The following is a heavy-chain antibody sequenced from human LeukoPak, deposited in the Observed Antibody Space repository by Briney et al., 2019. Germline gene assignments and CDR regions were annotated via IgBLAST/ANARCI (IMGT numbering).Heavy chain of an antibody. CDR3: ARGFRFWSGYYPYFDY. D-gene: IGHD3-3*01. CDR1: GGSFSGYY. CDR2: INHSGST. Sequence: SETLSLTCAVYGGSFSGYYWSWVRQPPGKGLEWIGEINHSGSTNYNPSLKSRVTISVDTSKNQFSLKLSSVTAADTAVYYCARGFRFWSGYYPYFDYWGQGTLVTVSS. V-gene: IGHV4-34*01. J-gene: IGHJ4*02.